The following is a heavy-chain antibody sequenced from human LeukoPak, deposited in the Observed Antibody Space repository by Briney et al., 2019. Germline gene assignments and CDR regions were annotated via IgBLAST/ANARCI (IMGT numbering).Heavy chain of an antibody. D-gene: IGHD3-22*01. V-gene: IGHV3-23*01. CDR1: GFTFSRYD. Sequence: GGSLRLSCAASGFTFSRYDMNWVRQAPGKGLEWVSTISGSGGSTYYADSVKGRFTISRDNSKNTLYLQMNSLRAEDTAVYYCAKDYYDSSGYYFPFDYWGQGTLVTVSS. J-gene: IGHJ4*02. CDR2: ISGSGGST. CDR3: AKDYYDSSGYYFPFDY.